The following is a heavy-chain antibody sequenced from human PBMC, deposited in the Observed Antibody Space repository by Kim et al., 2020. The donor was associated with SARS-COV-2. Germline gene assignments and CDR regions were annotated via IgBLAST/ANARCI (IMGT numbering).Heavy chain of an antibody. J-gene: IGHJ3*02. V-gene: IGHV4-34*01. CDR1: GGSFSGYY. Sequence: SETLSLTCAVYGGSFSGYYWSWIRQPPGKGLEWIGEINHSGSTNYNPSLRSRVTISVDTSKNQFSLKLSSVTAADTAVYYCARVRYSSSWIDAFGIWGQGTMVTVSS. D-gene: IGHD6-13*01. CDR3: ARVRYSSSWIDAFGI. CDR2: INHSGST.